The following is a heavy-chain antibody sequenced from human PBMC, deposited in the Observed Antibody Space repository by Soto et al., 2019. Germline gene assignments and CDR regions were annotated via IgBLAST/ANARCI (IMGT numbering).Heavy chain of an antibody. CDR2: ISSTAGRTS. D-gene: IGHD3-10*01. CDR3: AKGVLSFHYGMEV. J-gene: IGHJ6*02. CDR1: VFTFNTYP. Sequence: LRLSCATSVFTFNTYPMTWVRQSPGKGLEWVSSISSTAGRTSSYAASVKGRFAISRDSSDNTVYLQMNNLRVDDTAVYFCAKGVLSFHYGMEVWGQGTTVTVSS. V-gene: IGHV3-23*01.